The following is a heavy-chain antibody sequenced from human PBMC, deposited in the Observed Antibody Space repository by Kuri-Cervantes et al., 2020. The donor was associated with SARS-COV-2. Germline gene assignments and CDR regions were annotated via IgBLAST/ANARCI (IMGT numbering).Heavy chain of an antibody. Sequence: GGSLRLSCAASGFTFSTHSMNWIRQAPGKGLEWVSSINDKSNYIYYADSVKGRFTISRDNTRNSLYLQMSSLRAEDTAVYYCATFPGVAAPGDYWGQGTLVIVSS. CDR2: INDKSNYI. D-gene: IGHD2-21*01. CDR1: GFTFSTHS. CDR3: ATFPGVAAPGDY. J-gene: IGHJ4*02. V-gene: IGHV3-21*01.